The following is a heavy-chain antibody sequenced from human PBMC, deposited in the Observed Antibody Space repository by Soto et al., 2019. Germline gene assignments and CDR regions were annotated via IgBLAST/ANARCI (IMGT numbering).Heavy chain of an antibody. CDR2: IYWDDDN. D-gene: IGHD1-26*01. Sequence: QITLKESGPTLVKPTQTLTLTCTFSGFSLRTSGVGVGWIRQPPGKALEWLAFIYWDDDNRYSPSLTSRLTITKDTSKNQVVLTMTNMDPVDTATYYCARLLGDDGMDVWGQGTTVTVSS. J-gene: IGHJ6*02. CDR3: ARLLGDDGMDV. V-gene: IGHV2-5*02. CDR1: GFSLRTSGVG.